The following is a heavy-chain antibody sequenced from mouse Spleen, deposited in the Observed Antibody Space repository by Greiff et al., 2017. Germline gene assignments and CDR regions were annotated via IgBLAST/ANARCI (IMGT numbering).Heavy chain of an antibody. CDR3: ARDRPTENYFDY. D-gene: IGHD6-1*01. Sequence: EVQLVESGGGLVKPGGSLKLSCAASGFTFSSYAMSWVRQTPEKRLEWVATISDGGSYTYYPDNVKGRFTISRDNAKNNLYLQMSHLKSEDTAMYYCARDRPTENYFDYWGQGTTLTVSS. CDR2: ISDGGSYT. V-gene: IGHV5-4*01. J-gene: IGHJ2*01. CDR1: GFTFSSYA.